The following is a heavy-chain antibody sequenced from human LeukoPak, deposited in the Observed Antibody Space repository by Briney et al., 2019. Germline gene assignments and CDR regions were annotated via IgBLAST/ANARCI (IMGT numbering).Heavy chain of an antibody. Sequence: GGSLRLSCEVSGFTFSSYWMNWVRQAPGKGLEWVANIKQDGSDKYYVDSVKGRFTISRDNAKNSLYLQMNSLRAEDTALYYCAKDSHSSSYYFDYWGQGTLVTVSS. J-gene: IGHJ4*02. CDR1: GFTFSSYW. CDR3: AKDSHSSSYYFDY. V-gene: IGHV3-7*03. CDR2: IKQDGSDK. D-gene: IGHD6-6*01.